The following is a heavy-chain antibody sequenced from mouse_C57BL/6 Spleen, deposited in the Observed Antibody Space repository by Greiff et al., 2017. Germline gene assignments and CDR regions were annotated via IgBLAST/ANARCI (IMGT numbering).Heavy chain of an antibody. CDR1: GFTFSDYG. V-gene: IGHV5-17*01. Sequence: EVKLVASGGGLVKPGGSLKLSCAASGFTFSDYGMHWVRQAPEKGLEWVAYISSGSSTIYYADTVKGRFTISRDNAKNTLFLQMTSLRSEDTAMYYCARGYYGRMDYWGQGTSVTVSS. CDR3: ARGYYGRMDY. D-gene: IGHD1-1*01. CDR2: ISSGSSTI. J-gene: IGHJ4*01.